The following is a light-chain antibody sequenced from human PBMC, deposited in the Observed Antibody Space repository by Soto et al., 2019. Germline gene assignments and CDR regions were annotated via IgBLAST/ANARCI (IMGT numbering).Light chain of an antibody. CDR1: QTLSNK. V-gene: IGKV3-15*01. J-gene: IGKJ3*01. Sequence: RVLTQSPGTLYVSPGERVILAGRASQTLSNKLAWYQQKPGHAPRLLIYGGFTRATGIPARFSGSGSGTEFTLNINSLQSEDCAIYYCKQHNSWPLTFGPGNK. CDR2: GGF. CDR3: KQHNSWPLT.